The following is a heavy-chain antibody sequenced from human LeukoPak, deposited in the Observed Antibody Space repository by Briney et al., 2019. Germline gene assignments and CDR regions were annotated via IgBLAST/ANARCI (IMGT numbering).Heavy chain of an antibody. D-gene: IGHD6-6*01. CDR1: GFTFDDYA. CDR2: ISWNSGSI. CDR3: AKAGGYSSSWLLDY. V-gene: IGHV3-9*01. Sequence: GGSLRLSCAASGFTFDDYAMHWVRQAPGKGLEWVSGISWNSGSIGYADSVKGRFTISRDNAKNSLYLQMNSLRTEDTAVYCCAKAGGYSSSWLLDYWGQGTLVTVSS. J-gene: IGHJ4*02.